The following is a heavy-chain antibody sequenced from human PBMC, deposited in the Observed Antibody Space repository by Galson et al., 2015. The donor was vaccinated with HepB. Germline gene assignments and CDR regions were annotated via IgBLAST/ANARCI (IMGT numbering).Heavy chain of an antibody. J-gene: IGHJ4*02. D-gene: IGHD4-17*01. V-gene: IGHV3-9*01. CDR1: GFTFDDYA. CDR3: AKDSHADYGDYAPALDY. CDR2: ISWNSGGI. Sequence: SLRLSCAASGFTFDDYAMHWVRQAPGKGLEWVSGISWNSGGIGYADSVKGRFTISRDNAKNSLYLQMDSLRAEDTALYYCAKDSHADYGDYAPALDYWGQGTLVTVSS.